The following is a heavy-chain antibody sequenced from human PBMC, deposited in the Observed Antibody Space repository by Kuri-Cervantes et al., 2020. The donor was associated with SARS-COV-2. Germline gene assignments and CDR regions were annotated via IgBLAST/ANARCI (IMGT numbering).Heavy chain of an antibody. J-gene: IGHJ6*03. D-gene: IGHD1-7*01. V-gene: IGHV4-38-2*02. CDR1: GYSISSGYY. Sequence: SETLSLTCTVSGYSISSGYYWGWIRQPPGKGLEWIGYIYYSGSTYYNPSLKSRVTISVDTSKNQFSLKLSSVTAADTAVYYCARTLASITGTYMDVWGEGTTVTVSS. CDR3: ARTLASITGTYMDV. CDR2: IYYSGST.